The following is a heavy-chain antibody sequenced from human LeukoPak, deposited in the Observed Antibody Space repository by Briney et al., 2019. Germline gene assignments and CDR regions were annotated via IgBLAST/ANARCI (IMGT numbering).Heavy chain of an antibody. Sequence: GGSLRLSCAASGFTFSNYAMSWVRQAPGKGLEWVSSISGSGTYYADSAKGRFTISRDNSKNTLYLQMNSLRAEDTAVYYCAKDLVPRSYYYDSAAFDIWGQGTMVTVSS. D-gene: IGHD3-22*01. CDR3: AKDLVPRSYYYDSAAFDI. J-gene: IGHJ3*02. CDR1: GFTFSNYA. CDR2: ISGSGT. V-gene: IGHV3-23*01.